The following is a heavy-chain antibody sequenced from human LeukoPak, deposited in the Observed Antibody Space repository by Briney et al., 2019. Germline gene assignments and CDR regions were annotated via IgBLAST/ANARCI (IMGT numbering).Heavy chain of an antibody. CDR2: IRSKTDGGTT. Sequence: PGGSLTLSCAASGLTFSDAWMTWVRQAPEKGLEWVARIRSKTDGGTTSYAAPVKGRFTISRDDSKNTLYLQMNSLKTEDTAVYYCATERRAGFDYWGQGTLVTVSS. CDR1: GLTFSDAW. D-gene: IGHD3-10*01. CDR3: ATERRAGFDY. V-gene: IGHV3-15*01. J-gene: IGHJ4*02.